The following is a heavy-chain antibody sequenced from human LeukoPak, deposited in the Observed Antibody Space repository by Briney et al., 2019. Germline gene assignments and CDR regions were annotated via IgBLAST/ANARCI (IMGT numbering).Heavy chain of an antibody. J-gene: IGHJ3*02. CDR2: ISGSGGST. Sequence: TGGSLRLSCAASGFTFSSYAMSWVRQAPGKGLEWVSAISGSGGSTYYADSVKGRFTISRDNSKNTLYLQMNSLRAEDTAVYYCAKTLGRGYSSGWSDAFDIWGQGTMVTVSS. CDR1: GFTFSSYA. D-gene: IGHD6-19*01. CDR3: AKTLGRGYSSGWSDAFDI. V-gene: IGHV3-23*01.